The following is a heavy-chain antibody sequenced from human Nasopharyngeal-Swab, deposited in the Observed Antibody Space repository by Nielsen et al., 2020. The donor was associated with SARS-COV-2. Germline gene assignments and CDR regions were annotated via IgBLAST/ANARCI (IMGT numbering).Heavy chain of an antibody. V-gene: IGHV3-30*03. CDR3: ARDEVQQGTTTVGYLDY. J-gene: IGHJ4*02. CDR1: GFTFSSYS. D-gene: IGHD4-23*01. Sequence: GGSLRLSCAASGFTFSSYSMNWVRQAPGKGLECVALISYDGSNIQYADSVRGRFTISRDNPKNTLYLQMNSLTTDDTAVYYCARDEVQQGTTTVGYLDYWGQGTLVTVSP. CDR2: ISYDGSNI.